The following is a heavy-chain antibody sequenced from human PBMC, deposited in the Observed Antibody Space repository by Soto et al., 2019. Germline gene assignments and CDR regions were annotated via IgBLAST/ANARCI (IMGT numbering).Heavy chain of an antibody. CDR1: GFTFSSYA. V-gene: IGHV3-23*01. CDR2: ISGSGGST. D-gene: IGHD6-13*01. Sequence: PGGSLRLSCAASGFTFSSYAMSGVRQAPGKGLEWVSAISGSGGSTYYADSVKGRFTISRDNSKNTLYLQMNSLRAEDTAVYYCAKIIKQQLALDYWGQGTLVTVSS. CDR3: AKIIKQQLALDY. J-gene: IGHJ4*02.